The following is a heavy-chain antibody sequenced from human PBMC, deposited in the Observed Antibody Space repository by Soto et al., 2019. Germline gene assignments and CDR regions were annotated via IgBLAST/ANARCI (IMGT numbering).Heavy chain of an antibody. D-gene: IGHD3-3*01. Sequence: ASVKVSCKTSGYTFNTYGINWVRQAPGQGLELMGWISAYDGKATYAEKFQGRVTLTTDTSTSTAYMELRSLRSDDTAIYYCARDHHEFWTSYWFDPWSQGTPVTVSS. CDR3: ARDHHEFWTSYWFDP. V-gene: IGHV1-18*01. CDR1: GYTFNTYG. J-gene: IGHJ5*02. CDR2: ISAYDGKA.